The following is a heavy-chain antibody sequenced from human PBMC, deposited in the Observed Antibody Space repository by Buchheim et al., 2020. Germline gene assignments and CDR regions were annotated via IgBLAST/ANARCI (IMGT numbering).Heavy chain of an antibody. CDR3: ARDFCGGDCYLFDY. Sequence: VQLVESGGGLVQPGGSLRLSCAASGFTFSTYSMSWVRQAPGKGLEWVAKIKQDGSEKYYVDSVKGRFTISRDNAKNSLYLHMNSLRAEDTAVYYCARDFCGGDCYLFDYWGQETL. CDR2: IKQDGSEK. CDR1: GFTFSTYS. V-gene: IGHV3-7*01. J-gene: IGHJ4*02. D-gene: IGHD2-21*02.